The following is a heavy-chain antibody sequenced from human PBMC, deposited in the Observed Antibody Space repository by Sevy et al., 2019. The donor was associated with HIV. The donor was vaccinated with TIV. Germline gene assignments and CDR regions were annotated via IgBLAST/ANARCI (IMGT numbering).Heavy chain of an antibody. Sequence: GGSLRLSCAASEFTFSKYWMGWVRRAPGKGPEWVANIKGDGSDKYYLDSVKGRFTISRDNAKSSLYLRMNSLRDEDTATYYCVRGGGACDYWGQGTLVTVSS. V-gene: IGHV3-7*01. D-gene: IGHD2-21*02. CDR2: IKGDGSDK. CDR1: EFTFSKYW. CDR3: VRGGGACDY. J-gene: IGHJ4*02.